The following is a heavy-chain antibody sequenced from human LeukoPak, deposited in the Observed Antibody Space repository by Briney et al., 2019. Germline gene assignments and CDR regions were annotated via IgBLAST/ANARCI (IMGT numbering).Heavy chain of an antibody. Sequence: TSETLSLTCTVSGGSISSYYWSWIRQPPGTGLEWIGYIYYSGSTNYNPSLKSRVTISVDTSKNQFSLKLSSVTAADTAVYYCAGRSSSTSYYGMDVWGKGTTVTVSS. D-gene: IGHD2-2*01. V-gene: IGHV4-59*01. CDR2: IYYSGST. J-gene: IGHJ6*04. CDR3: AGRSSSTSYYGMDV. CDR1: GGSISSYY.